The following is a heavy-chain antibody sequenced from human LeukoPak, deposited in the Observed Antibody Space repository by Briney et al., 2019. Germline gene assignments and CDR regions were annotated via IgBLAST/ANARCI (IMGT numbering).Heavy chain of an antibody. CDR2: ISPRGDAT. V-gene: IGHV1-46*01. CDR3: AREGQQLKHFDY. J-gene: IGHJ4*02. D-gene: IGHD1-1*01. CDR1: GNTFIGYW. Sequence: ASVKVSCKASGNTFIGYWIHWVRQAPGQGLEWMGAISPRGDATIGAQKFQGRVTTTRDTSMSTVYIELSSLRSEDTAVYYCAREGQQLKHFDYWGQGTLVTVSS.